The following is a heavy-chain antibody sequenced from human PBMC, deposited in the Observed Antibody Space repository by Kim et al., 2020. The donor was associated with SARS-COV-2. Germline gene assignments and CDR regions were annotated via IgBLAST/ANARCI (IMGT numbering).Heavy chain of an antibody. CDR2: SRSKADGGAI. Sequence: VGSLRLSCEGSGFTFSDAWMSWVRQAPGKGLEWVGRSRSKADGGAIDYAATFKGRFSISRDDSKNTLYLQMDNVKIEDTGVYYCTTFRKERGSWGQGTLV. CDR1: GFTFSDAW. V-gene: IGHV3-15*01. D-gene: IGHD3-10*01. J-gene: IGHJ4*02. CDR3: TTFRKERGS.